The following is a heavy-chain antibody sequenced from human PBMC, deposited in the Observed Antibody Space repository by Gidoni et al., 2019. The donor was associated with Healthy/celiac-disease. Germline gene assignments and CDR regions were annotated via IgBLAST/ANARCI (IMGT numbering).Heavy chain of an antibody. CDR3: ASSGAAMENWFDP. CDR1: GSTFTSYY. J-gene: IGHJ5*02. Sequence: QVQLVQSGAEVKKPGASVKVSCKASGSTFTSYYMHWVRQAPGQGLEWMGIINPSGGSTSYAQKFQGRVTMTRDTSTSTVYMELSSLRSEDTAVYYCASSGAAMENWFDPWGQGTLVTVSS. D-gene: IGHD5-18*01. V-gene: IGHV1-46*01. CDR2: INPSGGST.